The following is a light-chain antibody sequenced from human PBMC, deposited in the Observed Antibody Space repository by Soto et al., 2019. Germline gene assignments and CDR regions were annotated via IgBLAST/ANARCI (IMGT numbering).Light chain of an antibody. Sequence: DIQMTQSPSTLSGSVGDRVTITCRASQTISSWLAWYQQKPGKAPKLLLYKASTLKSGVPSRFSGSGSGTEFTLTISSLQTDDFATYYCQHYNSYSEAFGQGTKVDLK. J-gene: IGKJ1*01. CDR1: QTISSW. CDR3: QHYNSYSEA. CDR2: KAS. V-gene: IGKV1-5*03.